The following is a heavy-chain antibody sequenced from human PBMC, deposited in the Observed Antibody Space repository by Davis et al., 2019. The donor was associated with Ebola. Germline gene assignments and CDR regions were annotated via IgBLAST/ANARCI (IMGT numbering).Heavy chain of an antibody. D-gene: IGHD4-17*01. CDR3: AKDDYGDYVSYYYYGMDV. Sequence: ETLSLTCTVSGGSISSYYWSWIRQPPGKGLEWVSAISGSGGSTYYADSVKGRFTISRDNSKNTLYLQMNSLRAEDTAVYYCAKDDYGDYVSYYYYGMDVWGQGTTVTVSS. J-gene: IGHJ6*02. V-gene: IGHV3-23*01. CDR2: ISGSGGST. CDR1: GGSISSYY.